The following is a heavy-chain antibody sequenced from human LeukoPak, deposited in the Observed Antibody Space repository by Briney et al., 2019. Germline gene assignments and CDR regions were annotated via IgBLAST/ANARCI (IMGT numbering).Heavy chain of an antibody. D-gene: IGHD2-2*01. Sequence: SVKVSCKASGGTFSSYAISWVRQAPGQGLEWMGGIIPIFGTANYAQKFQGRVTTTAEESTSTAYMDLSSRRSEDTAVYYCARNHIVVVTAPHDPWGQGNLVTVSS. J-gene: IGHJ5*02. V-gene: IGHV1-69*13. CDR2: IIPIFGTA. CDR3: ARNHIVVVTAPHDP. CDR1: GGTFSSYA.